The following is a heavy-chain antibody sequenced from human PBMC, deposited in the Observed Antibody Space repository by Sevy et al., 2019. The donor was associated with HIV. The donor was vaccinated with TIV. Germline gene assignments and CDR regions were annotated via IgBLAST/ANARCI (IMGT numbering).Heavy chain of an antibody. CDR3: ARLRMSAFCGSACYLPGYAFDI. D-gene: IGHD2-21*02. J-gene: IGHJ3*02. CDR2: IGSDGENT. CDR1: GFTFSQYS. Sequence: GGSLRLSCAASGFTFSQYSMHWVRQAPGKGLEYVSAIGSDGENTYYAKSVRGRFSNYRDNSRNTQYLQMGSLTIADLAVYYCARLRMSAFCGSACYLPGYAFDIWGQGTMVTVSS. V-gene: IGHV3-64*01.